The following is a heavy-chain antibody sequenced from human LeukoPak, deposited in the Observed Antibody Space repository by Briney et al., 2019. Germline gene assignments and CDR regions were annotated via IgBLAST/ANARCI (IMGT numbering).Heavy chain of an antibody. D-gene: IGHD2-15*01. J-gene: IGHJ4*02. CDR1: GDSVSSDTAA. CDR3: ARDGWPAFDF. V-gene: IGHV6-1*01. CDR2: TFYRSKWYN. Sequence: SQTLSLTCAISGDSVSSDTAAWNWIRQSPSRGLEWLGRTFYRSKWYNDYAVSVKSRITINPDPSKNQFSLQLNSVTPEDTAVYYCARDGWPAFDFWGQGTLVTVSS.